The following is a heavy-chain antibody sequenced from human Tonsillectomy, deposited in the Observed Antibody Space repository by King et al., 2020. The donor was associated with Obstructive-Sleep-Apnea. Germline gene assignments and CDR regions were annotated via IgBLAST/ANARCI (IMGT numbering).Heavy chain of an antibody. CDR1: SGSISSSDFY. V-gene: IGHV4-39*07. Sequence: MQLQESGPGLVKPSETLSLTCTVSSGSISSSDFYWGWIRQPPGKGLEWIGNIYYSGSTYYNPSLKSRVTISVDTSKNQFSLKLNSVTAADTAVYYCAGSMVLIPNPLEGDPPYWYFDLWGRGTVVTVSS. D-gene: IGHD3-10*01. J-gene: IGHJ2*01. CDR2: IYYSGST. CDR3: AGSMVLIPNPLEGDPPYWYFDL.